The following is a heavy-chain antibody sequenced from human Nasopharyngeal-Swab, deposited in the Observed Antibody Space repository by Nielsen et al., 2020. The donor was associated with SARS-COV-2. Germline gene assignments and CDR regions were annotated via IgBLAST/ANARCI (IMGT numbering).Heavy chain of an antibody. CDR2: IYYSGST. D-gene: IGHD3-9*01. CDR3: ARDIRTYDILTGYSLGYFDL. V-gene: IGHV4-59*01. Sequence: VRQAPGKGLEWIGYIYYSGSTNYNPSLKSRVTISVDTSKNQFSLKLSSVTAADTAVYYCARDIRTYDILTGYSLGYFDLWGRGTLVTVSS. J-gene: IGHJ2*01.